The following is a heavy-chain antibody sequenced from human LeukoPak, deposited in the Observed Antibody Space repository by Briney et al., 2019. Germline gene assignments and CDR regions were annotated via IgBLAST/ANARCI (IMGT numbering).Heavy chain of an antibody. CDR3: ARDNYAGAIWFDP. CDR1: GGTFSSYA. Sequence: SVKVSCKASGGTFSSYAISWVRQAPGQGLEWMGGIIPIFGTANYAQKFQGRVTITTDESTSTAYMELSSLRSEDTAVYYCARDNYAGAIWFDPWGQGTLVTVSS. CDR2: IIPIFGTA. D-gene: IGHD1-7*01. J-gene: IGHJ5*02. V-gene: IGHV1-69*05.